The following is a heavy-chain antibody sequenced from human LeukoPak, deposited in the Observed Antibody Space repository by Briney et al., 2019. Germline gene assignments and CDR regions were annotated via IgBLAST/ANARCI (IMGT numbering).Heavy chain of an antibody. Sequence: TSETPSLTCTVSGGSISNSSFYWGWIRQPPGKGLEWIGSIHYSGSTYYNPSLKSRVTISVDTSRNQFSLKLSSVTAADTAVYYCARRGIALTGSWNWYFDLWGRGTLVTVSS. V-gene: IGHV4-39*01. CDR2: IHYSGST. CDR3: ARRGIALTGSWNWYFDL. CDR1: GGSISNSSFY. J-gene: IGHJ2*01. D-gene: IGHD6-19*01.